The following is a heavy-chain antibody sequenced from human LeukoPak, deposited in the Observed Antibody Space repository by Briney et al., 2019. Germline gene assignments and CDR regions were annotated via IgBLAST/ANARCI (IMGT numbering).Heavy chain of an antibody. CDR2: ISGSGGST. CDR1: GFTFSIAA. D-gene: IGHD4-4*01. J-gene: IGHJ4*02. CDR3: AKDLGTVTGGRYYFDY. Sequence: GGSLRLSCAASGFTFSIAAMSWVRQAPGKGLEWVSAISGSGGSTYYADSVKGRFTISRDNSKNTLYLQMNSLRAEDTAVYYCAKDLGTVTGGRYYFDYWGQGTLVTVSS. V-gene: IGHV3-23*01.